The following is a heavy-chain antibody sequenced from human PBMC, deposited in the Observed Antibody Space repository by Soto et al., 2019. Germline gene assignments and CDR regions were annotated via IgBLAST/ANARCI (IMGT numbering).Heavy chain of an antibody. CDR2: TNYRSKGYT. CDR1: GDSVSSENVA. D-gene: IGHD1-26*01. J-gene: IGHJ6*02. CDR3: AREVGATSLYYYSAMDV. V-gene: IGHV6-1*01. Sequence: QIQLQQSGPGLVKPSQTLSLTCAISGDSVSSENVAWNWIRQSPSRGLEWLGRTNYRSKGYTDYAVSVKSRITLNPDTSKNQFSLELNSVSPEDTAVYYCAREVGATSLYYYSAMDVWGQGTTVTVSS.